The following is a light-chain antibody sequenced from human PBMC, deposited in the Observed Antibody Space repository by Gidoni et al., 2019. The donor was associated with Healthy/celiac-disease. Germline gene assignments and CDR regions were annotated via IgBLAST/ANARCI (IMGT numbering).Light chain of an antibody. CDR3: QQYGSSPRT. Sequence: EVMLTQSPGTLSLSPGERATLSCRASQSVSSSYLAWYQQKPGQAPRLLIYGASSRATGIPDRFSGSGSVTDFTLTISRLEPEDFAVYYCQQYGSSPRTFGQGTKVEIK. CDR1: QSVSSSY. V-gene: IGKV3-20*01. CDR2: GAS. J-gene: IGKJ1*01.